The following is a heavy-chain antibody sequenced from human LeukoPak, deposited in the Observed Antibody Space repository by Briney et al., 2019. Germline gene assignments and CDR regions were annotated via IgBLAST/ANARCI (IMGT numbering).Heavy chain of an antibody. CDR3: AKDRGTFDWLSSDYYYYGMDV. CDR1: GFTLIIYG. CDR2: ISYVGSNK. J-gene: IGHJ6*02. Sequence: GGSQRLSCAASGFTLIIYGMHWVRQAPGKGLEWVAVISYVGSNKYYADSVKGRFTISRDNSKNTLYLQMNSLRAEDTAVYYCAKDRGTFDWLSSDYYYYGMDVWGQGTTVTVSS. D-gene: IGHD3-9*01. V-gene: IGHV3-30*18.